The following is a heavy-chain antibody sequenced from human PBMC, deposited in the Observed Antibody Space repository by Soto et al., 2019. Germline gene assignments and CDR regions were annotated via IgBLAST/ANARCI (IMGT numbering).Heavy chain of an antibody. Sequence: SETLSLTCSFSAGSVINYYWSWVRQPPGKRLEWIGYSYYTGTHDYNPSLSGRATISVDTSKDQFSLKLTSVTAADTAVYYCAGDRDRHSSGLPYFDPWGQGILVTVSS. CDR1: AGSVINYY. CDR3: AGDRDRHSSGLPYFDP. D-gene: IGHD3-22*01. J-gene: IGHJ5*02. V-gene: IGHV4-59*02. CDR2: SYYTGTH.